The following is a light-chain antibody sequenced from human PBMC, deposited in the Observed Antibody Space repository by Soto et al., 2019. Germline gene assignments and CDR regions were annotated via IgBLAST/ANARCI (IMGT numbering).Light chain of an antibody. V-gene: IGKV3-15*01. CDR2: DTS. CDR3: QPYNNWPLT. Sequence: EIMMTQSPDTLSVSPRQGVTLPCRANQGIGDTLAWYQHKPGQTPRLLIYDTSTRATGVPARFSGSRSGPEFTLTINSLQSEDFAIYYCQPYNNWPLTFGGGTKVDIK. J-gene: IGKJ4*01. CDR1: QGIGDT.